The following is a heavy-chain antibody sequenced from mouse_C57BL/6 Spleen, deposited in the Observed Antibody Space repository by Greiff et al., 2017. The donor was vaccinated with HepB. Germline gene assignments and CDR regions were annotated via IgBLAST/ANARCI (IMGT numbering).Heavy chain of an antibody. CDR3: ARGYYYGSSSAWFAY. CDR1: GYTFTSYD. Sequence: VQLQQSGPELVKPGASVKLSCKASGYTFTSYDINWVKQRPGQGLEWIGWIYPRDGSTKYNEKFKGKATLTVDTSSSTAYMELHSLTSEDSAVYFCARGYYYGSSSAWFAYWGQGTLVTVSA. V-gene: IGHV1-85*01. CDR2: IYPRDGST. D-gene: IGHD1-1*01. J-gene: IGHJ3*01.